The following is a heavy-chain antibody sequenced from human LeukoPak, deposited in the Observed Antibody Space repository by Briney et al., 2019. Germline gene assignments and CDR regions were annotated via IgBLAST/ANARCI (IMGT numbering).Heavy chain of an antibody. CDR1: GFSFDDYG. Sequence: GGSLRLSCAASGFSFDDYGLTWVRQAPGKGLEWVSGINWNGDSTDYADSVKSRFTISRDNAKNSLYLQMNSLRAEDTALYYCARDLRVVITGSFGSWGQGTLVTVSS. V-gene: IGHV3-20*04. CDR2: INWNGDST. J-gene: IGHJ4*02. CDR3: ARDLRVVITGSFGS. D-gene: IGHD3-22*01.